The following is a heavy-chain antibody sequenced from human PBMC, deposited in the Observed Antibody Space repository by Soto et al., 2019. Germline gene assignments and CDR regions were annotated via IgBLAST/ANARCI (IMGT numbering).Heavy chain of an antibody. J-gene: IGHJ5*02. D-gene: IGHD6-13*01. CDR3: TRDASRDSSARGWFDP. CDR1: GFTFRSFT. V-gene: IGHV3-21*01. CDR2: ISSNSAYI. Sequence: GSLRLSCAASGFTFRSFTMNWVRQAPGKGLEWVSTISSNSAYIYYTDALRGRFTISRDNAKNSLHLQMNSLRAEDTAVYYCTRDASRDSSARGWFDPWGPGTLVTVYS.